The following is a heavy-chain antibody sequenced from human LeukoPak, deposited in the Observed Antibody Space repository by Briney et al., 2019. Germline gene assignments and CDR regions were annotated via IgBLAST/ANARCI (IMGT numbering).Heavy chain of an antibody. V-gene: IGHV1-69*13. CDR1: GGTFSSYA. Sequence: GVSVKISCKASGGTFSSYAISWVRQAPGQGLEWMGGIIPIFGTANYAQKFQGRVTITADESTSTAYMELSSLRSEDTAVYYCARGRKNYDFPNWGQGTLVTVSS. CDR3: ARGRKNYDFPN. D-gene: IGHD3-3*01. CDR2: IIPIFGTA. J-gene: IGHJ4*02.